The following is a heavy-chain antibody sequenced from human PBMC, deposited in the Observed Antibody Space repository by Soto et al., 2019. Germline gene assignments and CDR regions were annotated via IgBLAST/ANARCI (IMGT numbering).Heavy chain of an antibody. CDR3: IRASGVAGTGEYF. V-gene: IGHV3-74*02. CDR2: ISGGGGT. D-gene: IGHD6-19*01. Sequence: EVQLVESGGGLVQPGGSLRLSCAASGFDFSTYWMHWVRQAPGKGLVWVSRISGGGGTTYADSVEGRFTISRDNANNIVYLEENSLTEEDTDMYYCIRASGVAGTGEYFWGQGTLVTVSS. CDR1: GFDFSTYW. J-gene: IGHJ4*02.